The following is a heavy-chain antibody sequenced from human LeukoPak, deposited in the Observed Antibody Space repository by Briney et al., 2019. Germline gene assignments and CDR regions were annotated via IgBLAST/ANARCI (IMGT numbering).Heavy chain of an antibody. CDR1: GFTFSSYA. Sequence: PGGSLRLSCAASGFTFSSYAMHWVRQAPGKGLEWVAVISYDGSNKYYADSVKGRFTISRDNSKNTLYLQMNSLRAEDTAVYYCATPRIAVAGTSPLFDYWGQGTLVTVSS. CDR2: ISYDGSNK. CDR3: ATPRIAVAGTSPLFDY. V-gene: IGHV3-30-3*01. D-gene: IGHD6-19*01. J-gene: IGHJ4*02.